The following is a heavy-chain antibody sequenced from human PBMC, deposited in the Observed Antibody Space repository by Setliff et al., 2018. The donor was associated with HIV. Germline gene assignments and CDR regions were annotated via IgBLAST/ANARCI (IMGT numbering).Heavy chain of an antibody. J-gene: IGHJ2*01. CDR3: ANSVTDASYWYFIH. CDR2: INSGTGNT. D-gene: IGHD4-17*01. Sequence: GASVKVSCKAPGFIFTNYGIHWVRQAPGHSLEWVGFINSGTGNTIYSQKFQGRVTFSRDTSASTAYMELSSLRSEDTAVYYCANSVTDASYWYFIHWGRGSPVTVSS. V-gene: IGHV1-3*01. CDR1: GFIFTNYG.